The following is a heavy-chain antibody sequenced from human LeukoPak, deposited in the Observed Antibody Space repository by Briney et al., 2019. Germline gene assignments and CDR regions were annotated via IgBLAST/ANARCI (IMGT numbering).Heavy chain of an antibody. CDR2: ISYDGSNK. V-gene: IGHV3-30*04. CDR3: ARGYDILTGYVGNYDY. Sequence: GGSLRLSCAASGFTFSSYAMHWVRQAPGKGLEWVAVISYDGSNKYYADSVKGRLTISRDNSKNTLYLQMNSLRAEDTAVYYCARGYDILTGYVGNYDYWGQGTLVTVSS. J-gene: IGHJ4*02. CDR1: GFTFSSYA. D-gene: IGHD3-9*01.